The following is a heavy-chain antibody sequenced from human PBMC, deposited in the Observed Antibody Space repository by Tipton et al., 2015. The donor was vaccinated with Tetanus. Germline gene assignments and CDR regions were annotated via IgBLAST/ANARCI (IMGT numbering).Heavy chain of an antibody. CDR3: ARDGWGLTNWFDP. CDR2: INHSGST. J-gene: IGHJ5*02. CDR1: GGSFGHYY. Sequence: TLSLTCVVYGGSFGHYYWTWIRQPPGKGLEWIGEINHSGSTNYNPSLKSRVTISVDTSKNQFSLKLSSVTAADTAVYYCARDGWGLTNWFDPWGQGTLVTVSS. V-gene: IGHV4-34*01. D-gene: IGHD7-27*01.